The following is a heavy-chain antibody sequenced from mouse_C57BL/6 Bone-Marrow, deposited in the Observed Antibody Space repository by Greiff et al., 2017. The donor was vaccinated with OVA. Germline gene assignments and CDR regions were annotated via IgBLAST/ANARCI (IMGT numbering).Heavy chain of an antibody. Sequence: EVKLVESGAELVRPGASVKLSCTASGFNIKDDYMHWVKQRPEQGLEWIGWIDPENGDTEYASKFQGKATITADTSSNTAYLQLSSLTSEDTAVYYCTPVNSDDWGQGTTLTVSS. J-gene: IGHJ2*01. CDR3: TPVNSDD. V-gene: IGHV14-4*01. CDR2: IDPENGDT. CDR1: GFNIKDDY.